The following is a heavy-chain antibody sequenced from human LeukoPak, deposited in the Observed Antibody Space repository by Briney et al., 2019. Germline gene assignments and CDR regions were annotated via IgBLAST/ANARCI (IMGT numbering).Heavy chain of an antibody. D-gene: IGHD3-16*01. V-gene: IGHV5-51*01. CDR3: ARIWLRAFDI. Sequence: RGESLKMSCKGSGYSFTNYWIAWVRQMPGKGLEWMGIIYPDDSDTRYSPSFQGQVTISADKSISTAYLQWSSLKASDTAMYYCARIWLRAFDIWGQGTMVTVSS. CDR2: IYPDDSDT. CDR1: GYSFTNYW. J-gene: IGHJ3*02.